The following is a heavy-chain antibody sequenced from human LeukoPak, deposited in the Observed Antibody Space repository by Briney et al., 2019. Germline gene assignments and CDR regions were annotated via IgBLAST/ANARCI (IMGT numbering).Heavy chain of an antibody. D-gene: IGHD6-19*01. V-gene: IGHV3-23*01. J-gene: IGHJ4*02. Sequence: GGSLRLSCAASGFTFSSYAMSWVRQAPGKGLEWVSTISGSGGSTDYADSVKGRFTISRDNSKNTPYLQMNSLRAEDTAVYYCAKAYGSGWAPFDYWGQGTLVTVSS. CDR1: GFTFSSYA. CDR3: AKAYGSGWAPFDY. CDR2: ISGSGGST.